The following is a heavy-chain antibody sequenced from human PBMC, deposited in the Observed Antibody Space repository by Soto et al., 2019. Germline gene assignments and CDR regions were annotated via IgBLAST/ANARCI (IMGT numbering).Heavy chain of an antibody. CDR3: ARQDDGSGSYYRGPDYYYYGMDV. D-gene: IGHD3-10*01. J-gene: IGHJ6*02. Sequence: PSETLSLTCTVSGGSISSYYWSWIRQPPGKGLEWIGYIYYSGSTNYNPSLKSRVTISVDTSKNQFSLKLSSVTAADTAVYYCARQDDGSGSYYRGPDYYYYGMDVWGQGTTVTVS. V-gene: IGHV4-59*08. CDR2: IYYSGST. CDR1: GGSISSYY.